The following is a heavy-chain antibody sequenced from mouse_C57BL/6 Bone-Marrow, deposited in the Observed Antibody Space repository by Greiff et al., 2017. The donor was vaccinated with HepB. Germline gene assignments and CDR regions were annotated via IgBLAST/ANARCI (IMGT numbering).Heavy chain of an antibody. D-gene: IGHD1-1*02. CDR2: ISDGGSYT. CDR3: ARDGGPTGVAY. J-gene: IGHJ3*01. Sequence: EVQLVESGGGLVKPGGSLKLSCAASGFTFSSYAMSWVRQTPEKRLEWVATISDGGSYTYYPDNVKGRFTISRDNAKNNLYLQMSHLKSEDTAMYYCARDGGPTGVAYWGQGTLVTVSA. V-gene: IGHV5-4*01. CDR1: GFTFSSYA.